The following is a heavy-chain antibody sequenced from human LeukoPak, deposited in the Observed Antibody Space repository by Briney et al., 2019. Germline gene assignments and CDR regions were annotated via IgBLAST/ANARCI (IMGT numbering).Heavy chain of an antibody. Sequence: PGGSLRLSCAASGFTFSGYWMSWVRQTPGKGLEWVANIKQDGSEEYYVDSVKGRFTISRDNAKNSLYLQMNSLRAEDTALYHCAREIFKYGYYGSGGYSTDNWFDPWGQGTLVTVSS. J-gene: IGHJ5*02. D-gene: IGHD3-10*01. CDR2: IKQDGSEE. CDR1: GFTFSGYW. CDR3: AREIFKYGYYGSGGYSTDNWFDP. V-gene: IGHV3-7*03.